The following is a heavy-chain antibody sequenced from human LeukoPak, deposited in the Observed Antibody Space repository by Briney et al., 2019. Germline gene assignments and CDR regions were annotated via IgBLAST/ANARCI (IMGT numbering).Heavy chain of an antibody. D-gene: IGHD3-10*01. CDR2: ISSSGSTI. Sequence: GGSLRLSCAASGFTFSSYEMNWVRQAPGKGLEWVSYISSSGSTIYYADSVKGRFTISRDNAKNSLYLQMNSLRAEDTAVYYCARNLYYYGSGSYYFMYYYYGMDVWGQGTTVTVSS. J-gene: IGHJ6*02. CDR3: ARNLYYYGSGSYYFMYYYYGMDV. V-gene: IGHV3-48*03. CDR1: GFTFSSYE.